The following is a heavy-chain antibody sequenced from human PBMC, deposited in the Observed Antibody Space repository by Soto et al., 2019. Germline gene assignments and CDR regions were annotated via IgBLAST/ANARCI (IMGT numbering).Heavy chain of an antibody. CDR2: ISYDGSNK. D-gene: IGHD3-22*01. V-gene: IGHV3-30-3*01. J-gene: IGHJ4*02. Sequence: GGSLRLSCAASGFTFSSYAMHWVRQAPGKGLEWVAVISYDGSNKYYADSVKGRFTISRDNSKNTLYLQMNSLRAEDTAVYYCARDGGGRYYDSSGYYLDYWGQGTLVTVSS. CDR1: GFTFSSYA. CDR3: ARDGGGRYYDSSGYYLDY.